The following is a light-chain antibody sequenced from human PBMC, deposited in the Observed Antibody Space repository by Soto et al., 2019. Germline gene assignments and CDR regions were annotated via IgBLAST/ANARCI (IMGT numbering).Light chain of an antibody. V-gene: IGKV3-15*01. CDR3: QQYNNWPPWT. CDR2: GAS. Sequence: VITLSPPTLSMTTGEKATLSCRASQSVSSNLAWYQQKPGQAPRLLIYGASTRATGIPARFSGSGSGTEFTLTISSLQSEDFAVYYCQQYNNWPPWTFCQGANVDI. CDR1: QSVSSN. J-gene: IGKJ1*01.